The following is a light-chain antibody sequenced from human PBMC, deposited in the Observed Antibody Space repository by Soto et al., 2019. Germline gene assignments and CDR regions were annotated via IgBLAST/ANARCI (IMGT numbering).Light chain of an antibody. J-gene: IGKJ1*01. CDR3: QHYYNTPWT. V-gene: IGKV4-1*01. Sequence: DIVMTQSPDSLAVSLGERATVNCKSSQSVLHRSSNKNFLAWYQQKPGQPPKLLISWASTRESGVPDRFSGSGSETDFALTISSLQAEDVAVYFSQHYYNTPWTFGQGTKVEIK. CDR1: QSVLHRSSNKNF. CDR2: WAS.